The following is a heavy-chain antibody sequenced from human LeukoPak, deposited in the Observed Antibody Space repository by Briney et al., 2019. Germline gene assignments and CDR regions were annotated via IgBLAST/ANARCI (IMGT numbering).Heavy chain of an antibody. J-gene: IGHJ4*02. Sequence: LETLSLTCTVSGGSISSYYWSWIRQPAGKGLEWIGRIYTSGSTNYNPSLKSRVAMSVDTSKNQFSLKLSSVTAADTAVYYCAREVTCFLDSSDYFPYYFDYWGQGTLVTVSS. CDR3: AREVTCFLDSSDYFPYYFDY. CDR2: IYTSGST. CDR1: GGSISSYY. V-gene: IGHV4-4*07. D-gene: IGHD3-22*01.